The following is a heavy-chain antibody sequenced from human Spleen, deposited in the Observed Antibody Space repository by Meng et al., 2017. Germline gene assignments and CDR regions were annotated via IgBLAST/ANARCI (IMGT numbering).Heavy chain of an antibody. CDR1: GFTFSSYA. D-gene: IGHD1-26*01. J-gene: IGHJ4*02. Sequence: GESLKISCAASGFTFSSYAMSWVRQAPGKGLEWVSAISGSGGSTYYADSGKGRFTISRDNSKNTLYLQMNSLRAEDTAVYYCAKDQWELPAPFDYWGQGTLVTVSS. V-gene: IGHV3-23*01. CDR2: ISGSGGST. CDR3: AKDQWELPAPFDY.